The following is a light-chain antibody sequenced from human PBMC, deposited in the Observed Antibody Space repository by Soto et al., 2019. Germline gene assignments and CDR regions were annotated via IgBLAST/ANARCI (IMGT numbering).Light chain of an antibody. CDR2: GAS. V-gene: IGKV3-15*01. CDR3: QQYSNWPRT. Sequence: EIVMTQSPATLSVSPGERATLSCKASQSISTNLAWYQQEPGQAPRLLIYGASTRATGIPARFSGSGSGTEFSLTISSLQSEDFAVYYCQQYSNWPRTFGQGTKVEV. J-gene: IGKJ1*01. CDR1: QSISTN.